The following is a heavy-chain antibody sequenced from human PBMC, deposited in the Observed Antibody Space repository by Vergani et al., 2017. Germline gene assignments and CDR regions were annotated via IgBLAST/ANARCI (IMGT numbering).Heavy chain of an antibody. D-gene: IGHD6-13*01. CDR2: IYSGGST. V-gene: IGHV3-NL1*01. CDR1: GFTFSSYG. J-gene: IGHJ6*02. Sequence: QVQLVESGGGVVQPGRSLRLSCAASGFTFSSYGMHWVRQAPGKGLEWVSVIYSGGSTYYADSVKGRFTISRDNSKNTLCLQMNSLRAEDTAVYYCAREAAVYGMDVWGQGTTVTVSS. CDR3: AREAAVYGMDV.